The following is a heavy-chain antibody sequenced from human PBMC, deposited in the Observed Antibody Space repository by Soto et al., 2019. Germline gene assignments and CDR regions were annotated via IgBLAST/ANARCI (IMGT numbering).Heavy chain of an antibody. D-gene: IGHD6-6*01. CDR3: ARTSSIAARNHRGMDV. J-gene: IGHJ6*02. V-gene: IGHV5-51*01. Sequence: LGESLKISCKGSGYSFTSYWIGWVRQMPGKGLEWMGIIYPGASDTRYSPSFQGQVTISADKSISTAYLQWSSLKASDTAMYYCARTSSIAARNHRGMDVWGQGTTVTVSS. CDR1: GYSFTSYW. CDR2: IYPGASDT.